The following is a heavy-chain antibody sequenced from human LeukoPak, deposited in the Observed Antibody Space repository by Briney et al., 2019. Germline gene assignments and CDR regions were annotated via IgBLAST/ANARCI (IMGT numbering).Heavy chain of an antibody. CDR2: INPNSGGT. V-gene: IGHV1-2*02. J-gene: IGHJ5*02. CDR3: ARVVMVVAARYNWFYR. Sequence: GPRVKLSCDASRYTLSGCYMDCVPRAPGQGLEWVICINPNSGGTNYTQKFQGRVTMTRDTSISTAYMELSRLRSDDTAVYYCARVVMVVAARYNWFYRWGQRTLVTVS. D-gene: IGHD2-15*01. CDR1: RYTLSGCY.